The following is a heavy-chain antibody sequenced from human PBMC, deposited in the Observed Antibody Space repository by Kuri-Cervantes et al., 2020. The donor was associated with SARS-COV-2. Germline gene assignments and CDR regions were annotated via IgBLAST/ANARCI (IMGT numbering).Heavy chain of an antibody. V-gene: IGHV3-7*01. Sequence: GGSLRLSCAASGFTFSSYWMSWVRQAPGKGLEWVANIKQDGSEKYYVDSVKGRFTISRDNAKNSLYLQMNSLRAEDTAVYYCARVGEQWLVQDDYTDVWGKGTTVTVSS. CDR1: GFTFSSYW. CDR2: IKQDGSEK. J-gene: IGHJ6*03. CDR3: ARVGEQWLVQDDYTDV. D-gene: IGHD6-19*01.